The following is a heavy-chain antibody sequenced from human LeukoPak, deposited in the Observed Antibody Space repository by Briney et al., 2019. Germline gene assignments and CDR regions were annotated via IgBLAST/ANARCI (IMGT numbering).Heavy chain of an antibody. CDR3: AKDREVRGVSYMDV. CDR1: GFTFSSYE. CDR2: ISGSGGST. Sequence: GGSLRLSCAASGFTFSSYEMSWVRQAPGKGLEWVSAISGSGGSTYYADSVKGRFTISRDNSKNTLYLQMNSLRAEDTAVYYCAKDREVRGVSYMDVWGKGTTVTISS. D-gene: IGHD3-10*01. J-gene: IGHJ6*03. V-gene: IGHV3-23*01.